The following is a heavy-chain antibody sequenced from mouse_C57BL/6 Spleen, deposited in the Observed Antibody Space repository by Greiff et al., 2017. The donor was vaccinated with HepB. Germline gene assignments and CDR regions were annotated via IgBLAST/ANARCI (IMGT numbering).Heavy chain of an antibody. CDR3: ARTSSLHAMDY. CDR2: IYPSDSET. V-gene: IGHV1-61*01. D-gene: IGHD2-1*01. Sequence: QVQLQQPGAELVRPGSSVKLSCKASGYTFTSYWMDWVKQRPGQGLKWIGNIYPSDSETHYNQKFKDKATLTVDKSSSTAYMQLSSLTSEDSAVYYCARTSSLHAMDYWGQGTSVTVSS. CDR1: GYTFTSYW. J-gene: IGHJ4*01.